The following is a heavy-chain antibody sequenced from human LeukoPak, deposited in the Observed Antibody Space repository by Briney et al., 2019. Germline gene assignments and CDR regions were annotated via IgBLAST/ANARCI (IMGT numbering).Heavy chain of an antibody. CDR1: GFTFSSYA. Sequence: GGSLRLSCSASGFTFSSYAMHWVRQAPGKGLEYVSAISSNGGSTYYADSVKGRFTISRDNSKNTLYLQMSSLRAEDTAVYYCVKNPAATVDYCYYGMDVWGKGTTVTVSS. V-gene: IGHV3-64D*06. CDR3: VKNPAATVDYCYYGMDV. D-gene: IGHD2-2*01. CDR2: ISSNGGST. J-gene: IGHJ6*04.